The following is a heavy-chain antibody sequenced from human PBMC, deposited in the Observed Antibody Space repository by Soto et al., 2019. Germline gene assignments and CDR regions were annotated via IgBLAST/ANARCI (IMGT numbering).Heavy chain of an antibody. Sequence: SETLSLTCTVSGGSISSGDYYWSWIRQPPGKGLEWIGYIYYSGSTHYNPSLKSRVTISVDTSKNQFSLKLSSVTAADTAVYYCARAGDYYDSSGYLALTAFDIWGQGTMVTVSS. CDR3: ARAGDYYDSSGYLALTAFDI. V-gene: IGHV4-30-4*01. CDR1: GGSISSGDYY. CDR2: IYYSGST. D-gene: IGHD3-22*01. J-gene: IGHJ3*02.